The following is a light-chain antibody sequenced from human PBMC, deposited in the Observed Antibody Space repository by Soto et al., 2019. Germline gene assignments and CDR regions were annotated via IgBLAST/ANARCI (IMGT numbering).Light chain of an antibody. CDR1: QSVSSY. CDR3: QQRRGT. Sequence: EIVWTQSPATLSLSPGERATLSCRASQSVSSYLAWYQQKPGQAPRLLIYDASTRATGIPARFSGSGSGTDFTLTISSLEPEDFAVYYCQQRRGTFGPGTKVDIK. CDR2: DAS. J-gene: IGKJ3*01. V-gene: IGKV3-11*01.